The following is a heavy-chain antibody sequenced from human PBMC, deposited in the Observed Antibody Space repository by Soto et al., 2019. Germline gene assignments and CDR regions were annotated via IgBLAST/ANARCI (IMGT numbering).Heavy chain of an antibody. Sequence: PSETLSLTCAVYGGSFSGYYWSWIRQPPGKGLEWIGEINHSGSTNYNPSLKSRVTISVDTSKNQFSLKLSSVTAADTAVYYCARLQIGYCSSTSCPNKFYYYYYYMDVWGKGTTVTVSS. V-gene: IGHV4-34*01. CDR1: GGSFSGYY. D-gene: IGHD2-2*01. CDR2: INHSGST. CDR3: ARLQIGYCSSTSCPNKFYYYYYYMDV. J-gene: IGHJ6*03.